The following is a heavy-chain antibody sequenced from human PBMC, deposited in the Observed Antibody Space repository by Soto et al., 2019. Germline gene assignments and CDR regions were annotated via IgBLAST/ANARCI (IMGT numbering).Heavy chain of an antibody. CDR1: GYTFTVYY. J-gene: IGHJ5*02. V-gene: IGHV1-2*02. D-gene: IGHD3-3*01. CDR2: INPNSGGT. CDR3: ARDYDFWSGYSFFNNWFDP. Sequence: ASVKVSCQASGYTFTVYYMHWVRQAPGQGLEWMGWINPNSGGTNYAQKFQGRVTMTRDTSISTAYMELSRLRSDDTAVYYCARDYDFWSGYSFFNNWFDPWGQGTLVTVSS.